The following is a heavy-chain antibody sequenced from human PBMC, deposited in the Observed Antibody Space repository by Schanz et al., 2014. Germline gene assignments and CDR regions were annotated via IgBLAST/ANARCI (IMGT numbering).Heavy chain of an antibody. J-gene: IGHJ6*02. Sequence: EVQLLESGGGLVQPGGSLRLSCLASGFAFSSYGMNWLRQAPGKGLEWVSSISSRSSHIYYADSVKGRFTVSRDNAKNSVYLQMNSLRAEDTAVYYCLAPDYGMDVWGQGTTVTVSS. CDR3: LAPDYGMDV. V-gene: IGHV3-21*02. CDR2: ISSRSSHI. CDR1: GFAFSSYG.